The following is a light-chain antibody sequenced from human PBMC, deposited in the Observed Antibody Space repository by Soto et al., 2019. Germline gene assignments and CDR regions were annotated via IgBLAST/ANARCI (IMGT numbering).Light chain of an antibody. J-gene: IGKJ4*01. CDR1: PSISSW. CDR2: AAS. V-gene: IGKV1-39*01. CDR3: QQSYIITLT. Sequence: DIQRTQSPSSLSASVGDRVTITCRASPSISSWLAWYQKKPGKDPKLLIYAASSLQSGVPSRFSGTGSGTDFNLTISSLQTEDFAIYQCQQSYIITLTFGEGTKVDIK.